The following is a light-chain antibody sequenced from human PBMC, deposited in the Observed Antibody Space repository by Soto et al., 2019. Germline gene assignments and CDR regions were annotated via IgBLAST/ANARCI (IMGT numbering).Light chain of an antibody. V-gene: IGKV1-5*03. CDR1: QSIGSW. CDR3: QQHNGYSSIT. CDR2: KAS. J-gene: IGKJ5*01. Sequence: DIQMTQSPSTLSATAGDRVTIACRASQSIGSWVAWYQQKPGKAPTLLIYKASSLDSGVPSRFSGSGSGTEFTLTISSLQPDDFAIYYCQQHNGYSSITFGQGTRLEIK.